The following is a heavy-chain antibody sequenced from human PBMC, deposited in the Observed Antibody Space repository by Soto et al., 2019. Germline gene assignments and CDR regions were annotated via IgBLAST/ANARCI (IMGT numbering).Heavy chain of an antibody. CDR2: IYYSGST. CDR3: ATKRVYQPNNFFYAMDV. D-gene: IGHD2-2*01. CDR1: GGSFSGYY. J-gene: IGHJ6*02. V-gene: IGHV4-34*01. Sequence: PSETLSLTCAVYGGSFSGYYWSWIRQPPGKGLEWIGYIYYSGSTNYNPSLKSRVTISVDTSKNQFSLKLSSVTAADTAVYYCATKRVYQPNNFFYAMDVWGQGTAVTVSS.